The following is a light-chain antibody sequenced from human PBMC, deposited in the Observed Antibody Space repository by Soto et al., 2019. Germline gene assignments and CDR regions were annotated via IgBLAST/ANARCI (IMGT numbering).Light chain of an antibody. CDR2: LGS. V-gene: IGKV2-28*01. CDR1: QTLLHSNGYTY. Sequence: IALTQSPLSLSVTPGEPASISCRSSQTLLHSNGYTYLNWYLQKPGQSPQLLIYLGSNRASGVPDRLSGSGSGTDFTLKINRVQAEDVGVFYCMQGLRPMYTFGQGTKLEIK. J-gene: IGKJ2*01. CDR3: MQGLRPMYT.